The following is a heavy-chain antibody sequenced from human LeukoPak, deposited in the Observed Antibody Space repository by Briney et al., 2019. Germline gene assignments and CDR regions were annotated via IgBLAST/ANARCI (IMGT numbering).Heavy chain of an antibody. CDR2: INSVGGTT. CDR1: GFTFNTYG. CDR3: AKDQAKLRDYYYYYMDV. D-gene: IGHD4-17*01. Sequence: QAGGSLRLSCAASGFTFNTYGMNWFRQAPGRGLEWISYINSVGGTTFYADSVKGRFTISRDNANNTLYLQMNSLRAEDTAVYYCAKDQAKLRDYYYYYMDVWGKGTTVTVSS. V-gene: IGHV3-48*04. J-gene: IGHJ6*03.